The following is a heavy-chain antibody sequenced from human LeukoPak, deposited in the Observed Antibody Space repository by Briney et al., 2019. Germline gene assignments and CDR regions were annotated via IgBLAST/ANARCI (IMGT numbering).Heavy chain of an antibody. Sequence: KPSETLSLTCGVSGYSISTTSHYWGWIRQPPGGGLEWIGSIYYSGRTYYNPSLKSRVTISVDTSKNQFSLTLSSVTAADTAVYYCARHDGTVTLNWFDPWGQGTLVTVSS. V-gene: IGHV4-39*01. J-gene: IGHJ5*02. CDR1: GYSISTTSHY. CDR3: ARHDGTVTLNWFDP. D-gene: IGHD1-1*01. CDR2: IYYSGRT.